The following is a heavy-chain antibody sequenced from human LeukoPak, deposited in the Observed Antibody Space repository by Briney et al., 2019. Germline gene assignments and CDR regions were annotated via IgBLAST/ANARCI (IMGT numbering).Heavy chain of an antibody. J-gene: IGHJ4*02. CDR3: ASHYADYYGSGSYYKADY. D-gene: IGHD3-10*01. CDR1: GFTFSDYY. CDR2: ISSSGSTI. Sequence: GGSLRLSCAASGFTFSDYYMSWIRQAPGKGLEWVSYISSSGSTIYYADSVKGRFTISRDNAKNSLYLQMNSLRAEDTAVYYCASHYADYYGSGSYYKADYWGQGTLVTVSS. V-gene: IGHV3-11*04.